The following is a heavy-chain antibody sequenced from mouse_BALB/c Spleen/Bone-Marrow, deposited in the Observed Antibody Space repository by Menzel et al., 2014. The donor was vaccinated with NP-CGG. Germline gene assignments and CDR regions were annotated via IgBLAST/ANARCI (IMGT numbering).Heavy chain of an antibody. D-gene: IGHD2-1*01. V-gene: IGHV5-6-3*01. CDR1: GFTFSSYG. J-gene: IGHJ1*01. CDR2: INSNGGST. CDR3: ARPYGNWYFDF. Sequence: EVKLVESGGGLVQPGGSLKLSCAASGFTFSSYGMSWVRQTPDKRLELVATINSNGGSTYYPDSVKGRFTISRDNAKNTLYPQMSSLKSEDTAMYYCARPYGNWYFDFFGAEPPLPVSS.